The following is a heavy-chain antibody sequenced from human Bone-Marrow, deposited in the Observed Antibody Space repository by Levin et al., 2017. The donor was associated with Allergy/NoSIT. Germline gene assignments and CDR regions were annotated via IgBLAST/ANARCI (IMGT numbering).Heavy chain of an antibody. D-gene: IGHD6-6*01. V-gene: IGHV4-39*01. CDR2: IYFRGST. J-gene: IGHJ4*02. Sequence: PSETLSLTCVVSEASISKTAYYWDWIRQPPGKGLEWIGRIYFRGSTSYNPSLKSRVTISVDTSQNQFSLRLTSVTAADTSVYYCARSSNSGIDHWGPGTLVTVSS. CDR1: EASISKTAYY. CDR3: ARSSNSGIDH.